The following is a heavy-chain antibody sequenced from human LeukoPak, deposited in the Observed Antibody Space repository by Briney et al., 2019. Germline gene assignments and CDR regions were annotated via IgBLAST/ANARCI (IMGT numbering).Heavy chain of an antibody. J-gene: IGHJ5*02. V-gene: IGHV4-59*01. CDR1: GGSISSYY. Sequence: SETLSLTRTVSGGSISSYYWSWIRQPPGKGLEWIGYIYYSGSTYYNPSLKSRVTISVDTSKNQFSLKLSSVTAADTAVYYCAREREYSSSIDPWGQGTLVTVSS. D-gene: IGHD6-13*01. CDR2: IYYSGST. CDR3: AREREYSSSIDP.